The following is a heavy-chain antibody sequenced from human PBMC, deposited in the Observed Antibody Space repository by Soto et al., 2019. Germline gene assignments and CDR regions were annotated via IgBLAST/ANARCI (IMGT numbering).Heavy chain of an antibody. CDR3: ARCSSSWDNAFDI. J-gene: IGHJ3*02. CDR1: GGTFSSYT. V-gene: IGHV1-69*02. Sequence: QVQLVQSGAEVKKPGSSVKVSCKASGGTFSSYTISWVRQAPGQGLEWMGRIIPILGIADYAQKFQGRVTMTADKTTSTAYMELSSLRSEDTAVYYCARCSSSWDNAFDIWGQGTMVTVSS. CDR2: IIPILGIA. D-gene: IGHD6-13*01.